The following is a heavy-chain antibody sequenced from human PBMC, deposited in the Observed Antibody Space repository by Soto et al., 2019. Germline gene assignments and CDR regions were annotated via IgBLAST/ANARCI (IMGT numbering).Heavy chain of an antibody. CDR2: IYYSGST. D-gene: IGHD5-12*01. CDR3: ARARLRAVYAFDI. J-gene: IGHJ3*02. CDR1: GGSVSSGAYY. V-gene: IGHV4-31*03. Sequence: SETLSLTCTVSGGSVSSGAYYWTWIRQRPGKGLEWIGYIYYSGSTYYSPSLESRLSISLDTSKNQFSLRLSSVTAADTAMYYCARARLRAVYAFDIWGQGTMVTV.